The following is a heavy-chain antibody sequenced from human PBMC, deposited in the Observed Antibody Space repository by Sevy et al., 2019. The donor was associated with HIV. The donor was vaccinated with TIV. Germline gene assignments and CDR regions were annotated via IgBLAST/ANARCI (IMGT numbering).Heavy chain of an antibody. Sequence: SETLSLTCAVYGGSFSGYYWSWIRQPPGKGLEWSGEINHSGSTNYNPSLKSRVTISVDTSKNQFSLKLSSVTAADTAVYYCARGPRSPLRASLGYLGSVTPDFDYWGQGTLVTVSS. CDR2: INHSGST. V-gene: IGHV4-34*01. D-gene: IGHD3-22*01. CDR1: GGSFSGYY. J-gene: IGHJ4*02. CDR3: ARGPRSPLRASLGYLGSVTPDFDY.